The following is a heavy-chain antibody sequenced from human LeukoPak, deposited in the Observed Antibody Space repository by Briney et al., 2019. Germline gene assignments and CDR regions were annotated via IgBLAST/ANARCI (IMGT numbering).Heavy chain of an antibody. D-gene: IGHD2-15*01. CDR3: ARRRYCSGGSCYTPYYYMDV. J-gene: IGHJ6*03. Sequence: ASVKVSCKASGGTFSSYAIGWVRQAPGQGLEWMGGIIPIFGTANYAQKFQGRVTITADESTSTAYMELSSLRSEDTAVYYCARRRYCSGGSCYTPYYYMDVWGKGTTVTVSS. CDR1: GGTFSSYA. V-gene: IGHV1-69*13. CDR2: IIPIFGTA.